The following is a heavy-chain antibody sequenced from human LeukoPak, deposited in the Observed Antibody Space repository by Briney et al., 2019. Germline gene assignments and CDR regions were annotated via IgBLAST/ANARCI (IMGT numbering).Heavy chain of an antibody. J-gene: IGHJ4*02. V-gene: IGHV4-39*02. CDR2: IYYSGST. CDR3: AGGYSGYHSLDY. CDR1: GGSISSSNYY. D-gene: IGHD5-12*01. Sequence: PSETLSLTCTVSGGSISSSNYYWGWLRQPPGKGLEWIGTIYYSGSTYYSPSLKSRVTISVDTSKNQFSLRLNSVTAADTAVYFCAGGYSGYHSLDYWGQGTLVTVSS.